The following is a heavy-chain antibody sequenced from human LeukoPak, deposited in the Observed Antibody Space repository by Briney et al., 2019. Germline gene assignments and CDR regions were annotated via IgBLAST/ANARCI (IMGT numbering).Heavy chain of an antibody. CDR1: GFTFSSYA. J-gene: IGHJ4*02. D-gene: IGHD3-10*01. V-gene: IGHV3-64D*06. CDR3: VKARGYGSGRDYFDY. CDR2: ISSNGGST. Sequence: GGSLRPSCSASGFTFSSYAMHWVRQAPGKGLEYVSAISSNGGSTYYADSVKGRFTISRDNSKNTLYLQMSSLRAEDTAVYYCVKARGYGSGRDYFDYWGQGTLVTVSS.